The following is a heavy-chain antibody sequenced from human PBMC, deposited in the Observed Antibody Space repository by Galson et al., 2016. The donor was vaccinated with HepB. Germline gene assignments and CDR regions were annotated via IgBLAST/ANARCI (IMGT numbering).Heavy chain of an antibody. CDR2: ITTYNGNT. J-gene: IGHJ4*02. D-gene: IGHD3-3*02. CDR3: ARVHFWSGYYLDY. Sequence: SVKVSCKASGYTFTNYGISWVRQAPGHGLEWVGWITTYNGNTNYAQTFQDRVTMTTDTSTSTAYMELGSLRSDDTAVYYCARVHFWSGYYLDYWVQGTLVTVSS. V-gene: IGHV1-18*01. CDR1: GYTFTNYG.